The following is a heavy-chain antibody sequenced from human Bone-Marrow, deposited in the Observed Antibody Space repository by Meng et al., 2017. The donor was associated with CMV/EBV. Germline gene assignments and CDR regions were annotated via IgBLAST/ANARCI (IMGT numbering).Heavy chain of an antibody. J-gene: IGHJ4*02. CDR2: IIPIFGTA. CDR1: FRSYA. Sequence: FRSYAIRCVRQSPGQVLEWMGGIIPIFGTANYAQKFQGRVTITTDESTSTAYMELSSLRSEDTAVYYCARSLRYCSSTSCYKGAYFDYWGQGTLVTVSS. CDR3: ARSLRYCSSTSCYKGAYFDY. D-gene: IGHD2-2*02. V-gene: IGHV1-69*05.